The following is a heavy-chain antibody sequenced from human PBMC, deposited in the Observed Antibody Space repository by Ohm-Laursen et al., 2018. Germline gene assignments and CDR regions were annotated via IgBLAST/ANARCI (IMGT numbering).Heavy chain of an antibody. D-gene: IGHD6-19*01. CDR2: INPNSGGT. Sequence: GASVKVSCKASGYTFTGYYMHWVRQAPGQGLEWMGWINPNSGGTNYAQKFQGRVTMTRDTSISTAYMELSRLRSDDTAVYYCARDGRIAVAGYNYFDYWGQGTLVTVSS. J-gene: IGHJ4*02. V-gene: IGHV1-2*02. CDR1: GYTFTGYY. CDR3: ARDGRIAVAGYNYFDY.